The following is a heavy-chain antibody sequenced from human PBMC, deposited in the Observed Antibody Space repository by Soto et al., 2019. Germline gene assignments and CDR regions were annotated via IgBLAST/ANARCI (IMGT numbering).Heavy chain of an antibody. D-gene: IGHD2-2*01. CDR3: ARSRGSATSLDIYYYFYSGMDV. CDR1: GGTFSSYA. CDR2: IIPISDTT. Sequence: QVQLVQSGAEVKKPGSSVKVSCKASGGTFSSYAISWVRQAPGQGLEWMGGIIPISDTTNYAHKFQGGVTITADESTSTAYMALSSLISEDTVVFYCARSRGSATSLDIYYYFYSGMDVWGQGTTVTGSS. J-gene: IGHJ6*02. V-gene: IGHV1-69*01.